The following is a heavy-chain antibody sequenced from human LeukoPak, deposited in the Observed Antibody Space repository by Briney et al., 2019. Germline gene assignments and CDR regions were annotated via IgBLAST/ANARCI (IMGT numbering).Heavy chain of an antibody. CDR1: GGSISSIVYY. J-gene: IGHJ4*02. D-gene: IGHD3-10*01. Sequence: PSETLSLTCSVSGGSISSIVYYWGWIRQPPGKGLEWIGTIYYSGSTYYNLSLKSRVTISVDTSRKQFSLKLSSVTTADTAVYYCARHSRSVDYGSGSYTWDYWGQGTLVTVSS. CDR3: ARHSRSVDYGSGSYTWDY. V-gene: IGHV4-39*01. CDR2: IYYSGST.